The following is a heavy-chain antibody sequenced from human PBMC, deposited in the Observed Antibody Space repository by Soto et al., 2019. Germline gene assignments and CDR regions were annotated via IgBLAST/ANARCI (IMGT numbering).Heavy chain of an antibody. CDR1: GGSIISRCYP. CDR3: AGHYSSGSRNWFDP. V-gene: IGHV4-39*01. CDR2: IYDSGST. Sequence: SGSLSLTCTVSGGSIISRCYPWVRHRQPPGKGLEGNGSIYDSGSTYYNPSLRSRVTISVDTSKNQFSLKLSSVTAADTAVFYCAGHYSSGSRNWFDPWGQGPLVPVS. J-gene: IGHJ5*02. D-gene: IGHD6-19*01.